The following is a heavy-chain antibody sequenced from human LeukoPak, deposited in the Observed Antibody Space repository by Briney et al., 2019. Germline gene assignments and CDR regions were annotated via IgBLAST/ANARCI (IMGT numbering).Heavy chain of an antibody. J-gene: IGHJ6*02. D-gene: IGHD3-3*01. CDR2: IYSGGST. V-gene: IGHV3-53*01. CDR3: ARDQVPDYDFWSGYLSSYGMDV. CDR1: GFTVSSNY. Sequence: GGSLRLSCAASGFTVSSNYMSWVRQAPGKGLEWVSVIYSGGSTYHADSVKGRFTISRDNSKNTLYLQMNSLRAEDTAVYYCARDQVPDYDFWSGYLSSYGMDVWGQGTTVTVSS.